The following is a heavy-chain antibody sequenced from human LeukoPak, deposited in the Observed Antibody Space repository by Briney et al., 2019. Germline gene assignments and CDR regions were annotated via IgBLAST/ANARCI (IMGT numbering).Heavy chain of an antibody. J-gene: IGHJ4*02. CDR3: ARESYDILTGYAN. D-gene: IGHD3-9*01. Sequence: ASVKVSCKASGGTFSSYAISWVRQAPGQELEWMGGIIRIFGTANYAQKFQGRVTIAADESTSTAYMELSSLRSEDTAVYYCARESYDILTGYANWGQGTLVTVSS. CDR2: IIRIFGTA. V-gene: IGHV1-69*13. CDR1: GGTFSSYA.